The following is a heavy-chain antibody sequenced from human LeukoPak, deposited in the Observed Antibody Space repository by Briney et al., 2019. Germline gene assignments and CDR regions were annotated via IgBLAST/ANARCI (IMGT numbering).Heavy chain of an antibody. D-gene: IGHD3-10*02. J-gene: IGHJ6*04. CDR3: AELGITMIGGV. CDR1: GGSISNSSYY. CDR2: ISSSGSTI. V-gene: IGHV3-48*03. Sequence: LSLTCTVSGGSISNSSYYWGWVRQAPGKGLEWVSYISSSGSTIYYADSVKGRFTISRDNAKNSLYLQMNSLRAEDTAVYYCAELGITMIGGVWGKGTTVTISS.